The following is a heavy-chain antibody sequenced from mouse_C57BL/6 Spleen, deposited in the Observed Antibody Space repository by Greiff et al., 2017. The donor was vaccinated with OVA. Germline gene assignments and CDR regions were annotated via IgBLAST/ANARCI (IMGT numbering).Heavy chain of an antibody. D-gene: IGHD1-1*01. CDR1: GYAFTSYL. Sequence: QVQLQQSGAELVRPGTSVKVSCKASGYAFTSYLIEWVKQRPGQGLEWIGVINPGGGGTNYNEKFKGKATLTADKSSSTAYMQLSSLTSEDSAVYYCARSLATVVADYWGQGTTLTVSA. CDR3: ARSLATVVADY. J-gene: IGHJ2*01. V-gene: IGHV1-54*01. CDR2: INPGGGGT.